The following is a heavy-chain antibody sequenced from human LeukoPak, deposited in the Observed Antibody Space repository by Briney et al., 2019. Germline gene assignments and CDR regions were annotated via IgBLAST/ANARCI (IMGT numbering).Heavy chain of an antibody. J-gene: IGHJ4*02. Sequence: PGGSLRLSCVASGFTFSSYVMNWVRQAPGKGLEWVSAISGSGGSTYYADSVKGRFTISRDNSKNTLYLQMNSLRAEDTAVYYCAKGIYNRNDGIDYWGQGTLVTVSS. CDR1: GFTFSSYV. CDR2: ISGSGGST. CDR3: AKGIYNRNDGIDY. V-gene: IGHV3-23*01. D-gene: IGHD1-1*01.